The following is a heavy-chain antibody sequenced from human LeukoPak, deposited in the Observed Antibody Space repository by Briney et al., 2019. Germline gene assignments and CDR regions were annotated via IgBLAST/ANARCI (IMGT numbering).Heavy chain of an antibody. CDR2: IYYSGST. J-gene: IGHJ6*03. Sequence: SETLSLTCTVSGGSISSYYWSWIRQPPGKGLEWIGYIYYSGSTNYNPSLKSRVTISVDTSKNQFSLKLSSVTAADTAVYYCARVQPESTVTTWYYYYYYMDVWGKGTTVTVSS. D-gene: IGHD4-11*01. CDR3: ARVQPESTVTTWYYYYYYMDV. CDR1: GGSISSYY. V-gene: IGHV4-59*01.